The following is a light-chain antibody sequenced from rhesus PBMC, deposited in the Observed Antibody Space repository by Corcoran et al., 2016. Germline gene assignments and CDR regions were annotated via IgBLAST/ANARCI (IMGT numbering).Light chain of an antibody. V-gene: IGKV1S15*01. CDR2: YAS. Sequence: DIQMTQSPSSLSASVGDTVTITCRASQGISNNLAWYQQKQGKVPKLLIYYASTLQSGVPSRFSGSGSGTDFPLTISSLQPEDFATYYGQHGYGTPYSFGQGTKVEIK. CDR1: QGISNN. J-gene: IGKJ2*01. CDR3: QHGYGTPYS.